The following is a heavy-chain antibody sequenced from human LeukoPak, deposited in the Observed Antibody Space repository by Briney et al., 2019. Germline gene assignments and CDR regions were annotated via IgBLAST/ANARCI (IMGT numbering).Heavy chain of an antibody. Sequence: GASGKVSCKASGYTVTGYYMHWVGQAGGQGGEWMGRIIPILGIANYAQKFQGRVTITADKSTSTAYMELSSLRSEDTAVYYCARDPPEEVRGALECWGQGTLVTVSS. CDR3: ARDPPEEVRGALEC. CDR2: IIPILGIA. V-gene: IGHV1-69*04. J-gene: IGHJ4*02. CDR1: GYTVTGYY. D-gene: IGHD3-10*01.